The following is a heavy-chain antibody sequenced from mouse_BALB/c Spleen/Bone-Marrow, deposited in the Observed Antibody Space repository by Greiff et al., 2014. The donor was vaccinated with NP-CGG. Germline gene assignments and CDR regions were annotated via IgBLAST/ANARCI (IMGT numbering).Heavy chain of an antibody. J-gene: IGHJ2*01. CDR3: ARCYYGNYFDY. V-gene: IGHV1S81*02. Sequence: QVQLQQPGAELVKPGASVKLSCKASGYTFTSYWMHWVKQRPGQGLEWIGEINPSNGRTNYNEKFKSKATLTVDKSSSTAYMQLSSLTSEDSAVYYCARCYYGNYFDYWDQGTTLTVSS. CDR1: GYTFTSYW. D-gene: IGHD2-1*01. CDR2: INPSNGRT.